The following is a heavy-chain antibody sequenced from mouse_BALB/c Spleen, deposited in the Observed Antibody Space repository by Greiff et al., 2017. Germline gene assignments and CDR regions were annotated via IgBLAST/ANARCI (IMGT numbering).Heavy chain of an antibody. V-gene: IGHV5-6*01. CDR3: ARQDGNPYYAMDY. CDR2: ISSGGSYT. CDR1: GFTFSSYG. J-gene: IGHJ4*01. Sequence: EVQRVESGGDLVKPGGSLKLSCAASGFTFSSYGMSWVRQTPDKRLEWVATISSGGSYTYYPDSVKGRFTISRDNAKNTLYLQMSSLKSEDTAMYYCARQDGNPYYAMDYWGQGTSVTVSS. D-gene: IGHD2-1*01.